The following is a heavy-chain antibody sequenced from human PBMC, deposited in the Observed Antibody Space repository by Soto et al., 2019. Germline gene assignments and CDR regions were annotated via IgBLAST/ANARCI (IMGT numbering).Heavy chain of an antibody. CDR3: AIYDSSGSRGFQH. D-gene: IGHD3-22*01. CDR1: GGSISSGGYY. V-gene: IGHV4-31*03. J-gene: IGHJ1*01. Sequence: LSLTCTVSGGSISSGGYYWSWIRQHPGKGLEWIGYIYYSGSTYYNPSLKSRVTISVDTSKNQFSLKLSSVTAADTAVYYCAIYDSSGSRGFQHWGQGTLVTVSS. CDR2: IYYSGST.